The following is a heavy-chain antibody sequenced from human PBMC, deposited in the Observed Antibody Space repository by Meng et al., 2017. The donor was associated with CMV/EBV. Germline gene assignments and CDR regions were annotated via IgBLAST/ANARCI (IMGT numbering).Heavy chain of an antibody. D-gene: IGHD2-2*01. J-gene: IGHJ6*02. CDR3: ARGDVPAPPFPYYYGMDV. CDR2: IKQDGSEK. CDR1: GFTFSSYW. V-gene: IGHV3-7*01. Sequence: GESLKISCAASGFTFSSYWMSWVRQAPGKGLERGANIKQDGSEKYYVDSVKGRFTISRDNAKNSLYLQMKSLRAEDTAVYYCARGDVPAPPFPYYYGMDVWGQGTTVTVSS.